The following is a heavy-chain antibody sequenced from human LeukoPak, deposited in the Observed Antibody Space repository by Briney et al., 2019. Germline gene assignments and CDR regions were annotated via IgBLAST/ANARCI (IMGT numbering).Heavy chain of an antibody. CDR1: GFTFSAYW. D-gene: IGHD1-26*01. CDR3: ARGGIYSYDGFDI. J-gene: IGHJ3*02. Sequence: PGGSLRLSCAASGFTFSAYWMHWVRQAPGKGLVWVSRINSDGSPTAYADSVKGRVTISRDNAKNTLYLQMNSLRAEDSAVYYCARGGIYSYDGFDIWGQGTMVTVSS. V-gene: IGHV3-74*01. CDR2: INSDGSPT.